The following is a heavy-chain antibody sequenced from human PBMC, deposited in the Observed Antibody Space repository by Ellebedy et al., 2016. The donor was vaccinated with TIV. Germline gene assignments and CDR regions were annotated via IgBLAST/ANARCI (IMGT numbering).Heavy chain of an antibody. D-gene: IGHD4-17*01. CDR3: ARRGSYGDYAVQVNNWFDR. CDR2: IYPDGGYQ. Sequence: PGGSLRLSCEASGFSFRSYWMSWVRQAPGKGLEWVANIYPDGGYQHYVDSVKGRFTISRDNAKNSMFLQMNSLRVEDTAVYYCARRGSYGDYAVQVNNWFDRWGQGTLVTV. CDR1: GFSFRSYW. V-gene: IGHV3-7*01. J-gene: IGHJ5*02.